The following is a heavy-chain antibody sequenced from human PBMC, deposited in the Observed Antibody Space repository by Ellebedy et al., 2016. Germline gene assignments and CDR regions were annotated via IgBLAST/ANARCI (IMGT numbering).Heavy chain of an antibody. D-gene: IGHD4-11*01. J-gene: IGHJ4*02. CDR1: GFSLNTGGMC. CDR3: AHRTTVTSVDY. CDR2: IDWDADK. V-gene: IGHV2-70*12. Sequence: SGPTLVKPPQTLTLTCTFSGFSLNTGGMCVSWIRQPPGKALEWLARIDWDADKYYSTSLKTRLTISKDTSKNQVVLTMTNMDPVDTATYYCAHRTTVTSVDYWGQGTLVTVSS.